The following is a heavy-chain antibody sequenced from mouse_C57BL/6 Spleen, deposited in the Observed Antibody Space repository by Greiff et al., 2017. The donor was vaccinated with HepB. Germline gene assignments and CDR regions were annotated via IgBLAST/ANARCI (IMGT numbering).Heavy chain of an antibody. J-gene: IGHJ4*01. CDR1: GFSLTSYG. D-gene: IGHD2-4*01. Sequence: QVQLKESGPGLVQPSQSLSITCTVSGFSLTSYGVHWVRQSPGKGLEWLGVIWSGGSTDYNAAFISRLSISKDNSKSQVFFKMNSLQAYDTAIYYCARIYYDYDYAMDYWGQGTSVTVSS. CDR2: IWSGGST. V-gene: IGHV2-2*01. CDR3: ARIYYDYDYAMDY.